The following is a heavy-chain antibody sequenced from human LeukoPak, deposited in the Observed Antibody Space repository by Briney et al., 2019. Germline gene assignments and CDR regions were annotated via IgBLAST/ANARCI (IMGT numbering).Heavy chain of an antibody. CDR3: TKEGQGFDWFTYYFDY. J-gene: IGHJ4*02. Sequence: GGSLRLSCAASGFTFSSYAMHWVRQAPGKGLEWVAVISYDGSNKYYADSVKGRFTISRDNSKNTLYLQMNSLKTEDTAVYYCTKEGQGFDWFTYYFDYWGQGTLVTVSS. CDR1: GFTFSSYA. CDR2: ISYDGSNK. V-gene: IGHV3-30*04. D-gene: IGHD3-9*01.